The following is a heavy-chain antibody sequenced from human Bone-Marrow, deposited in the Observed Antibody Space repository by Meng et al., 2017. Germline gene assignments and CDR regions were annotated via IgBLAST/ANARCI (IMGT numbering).Heavy chain of an antibody. D-gene: IGHD6-13*01. CDR1: GGRFSGYY. J-gene: IGHJ2*01. CDR2: INHSGST. CDR3: ARGPRRAIAAAGTGYFDL. Sequence: VERKQGGAGLFKPPEPLSLTCAVSGGRFSGYYWSWIRQPPGKGLEWIGEINHSGSTNYNPSLKSRVTISVDTSKNQFSLKLSSVTAADTAVYYCARGPRRAIAAAGTGYFDLWGRGTLVTVSS. V-gene: IGHV4-34*01.